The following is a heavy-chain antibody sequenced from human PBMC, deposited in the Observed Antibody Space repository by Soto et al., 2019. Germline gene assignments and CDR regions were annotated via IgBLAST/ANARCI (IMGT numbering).Heavy chain of an antibody. CDR3: ARVTTPPQTYYYYGRDV. CDR2: ISSSSSTI. J-gene: IGHJ6*02. V-gene: IGHV3-48*02. CDR1: GFTFSSYS. Sequence: EVQLVESGGGLVQPGGSLRLSCAASGFTFSSYSMNWVRQAPGKGLEWVSYISSSSSTIYYADSVKGRFTISRDNAKNSLYLQMNSLRDEETAVYYCARVTTPPQTYYYYGRDVWGQGTTVTVSS. D-gene: IGHD2-15*01.